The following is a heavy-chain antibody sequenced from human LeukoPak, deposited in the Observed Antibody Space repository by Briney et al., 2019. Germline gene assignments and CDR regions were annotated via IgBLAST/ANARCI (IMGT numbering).Heavy chain of an antibody. CDR3: ARVPAAGTVFDY. J-gene: IGHJ4*02. CDR2: IYYSGST. Sequence: SETLSLTCTVSGGSIRSYYWSWIRQPPGKGLEWIGYIYYSGSTNYNPPLKSRVTISVDTSKNQFSLKLSSVTAADTAVYYCARVPAAGTVFDYWGQGTLVTVSS. D-gene: IGHD6-13*01. CDR1: GGSIRSYY. V-gene: IGHV4-59*01.